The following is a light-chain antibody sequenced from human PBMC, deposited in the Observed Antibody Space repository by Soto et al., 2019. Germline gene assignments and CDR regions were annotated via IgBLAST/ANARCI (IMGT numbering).Light chain of an antibody. Sequence: MMITQSPATLSVSPGERVTLSCRTSHSVNSHVAWYQQKNGQPPRLLLYGASTSDTGVPARFSGRGSGTEFTLTIGSLQSADFELYYCQQYNSWPRTFGQGTKVDIK. CDR3: QQYNSWPRT. CDR2: GAS. CDR1: HSVNSH. J-gene: IGKJ1*01. V-gene: IGKV3-15*01.